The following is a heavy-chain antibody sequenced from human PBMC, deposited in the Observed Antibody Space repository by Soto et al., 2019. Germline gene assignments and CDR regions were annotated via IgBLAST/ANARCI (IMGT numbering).Heavy chain of an antibody. CDR3: ATLPSYQYWSDAFDI. CDR1: GFSFSSYS. J-gene: IGHJ3*02. Sequence: PGGSLRLSCAASGFSFSSYSMNWVRQAPGKGLEWVSNINRNGSSIHYADSVRGRFTISRDNAKNSLYLQMNSLRAEDTALYHCATLPSYQYWSDAFDIWGQGTMVTVSS. CDR2: INRNGSSI. D-gene: IGHD1-26*01. V-gene: IGHV3-48*04.